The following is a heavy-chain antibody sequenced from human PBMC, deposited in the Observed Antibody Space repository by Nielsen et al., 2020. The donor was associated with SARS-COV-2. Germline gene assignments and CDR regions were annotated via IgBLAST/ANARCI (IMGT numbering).Heavy chain of an antibody. Sequence: SETLSLTCTVSGGSISSGDYYWSWIRQPPGKGLEWIGYIYYSGSTYYNPSLKSRVTISVDTSKNQFSLKLSSVTAADTAVYYCARGFRITIFGVVIQGYFDLWGRGTLVTVSS. V-gene: IGHV4-30-4*01. CDR2: IYYSGST. J-gene: IGHJ2*01. CDR1: GGSISSGDYY. D-gene: IGHD3-3*01. CDR3: ARGFRITIFGVVIQGYFDL.